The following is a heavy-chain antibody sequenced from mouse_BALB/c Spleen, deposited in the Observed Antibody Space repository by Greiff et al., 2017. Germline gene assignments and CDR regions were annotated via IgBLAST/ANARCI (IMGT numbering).Heavy chain of an antibody. CDR2: ISSGSSTI. J-gene: IGHJ2*01. CDR1: GFTFSSFG. D-gene: IGHD1-1*01. CDR3: ARSGTTVVPADY. V-gene: IGHV5-17*02. Sequence: EVQLQESGGGLVQPGGSRKLSCAASGFTFSSFGMHWVRQAPEKGLEWVAYISSGSSTIYYADTVKGRFTISRDNPKNTLFLQMTSLRSEDTAMYYCARSGTTVVPADYWGQGTTLTVSS.